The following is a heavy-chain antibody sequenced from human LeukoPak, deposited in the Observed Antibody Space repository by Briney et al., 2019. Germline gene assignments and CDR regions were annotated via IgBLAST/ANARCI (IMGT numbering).Heavy chain of an antibody. CDR2: VLHSGLT. J-gene: IGHJ4*02. CDR1: GGSLSSFY. V-gene: IGHV4-59*01. CDR3: ARSRKQLLSPYFDY. D-gene: IGHD6-19*01. Sequence: SETLSLTCSVSGGSLSSFYWSWIRQPPGKELEWIGYVLHSGLTNYNPSLRGRVTISRDMSKNQFSLDLTSVTAADTAVYYCARSRKQLLSPYFDYWGQGHLVSVSS.